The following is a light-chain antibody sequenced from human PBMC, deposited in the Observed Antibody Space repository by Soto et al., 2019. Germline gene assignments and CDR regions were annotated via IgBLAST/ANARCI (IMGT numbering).Light chain of an antibody. CDR3: SSYTSSSTVV. Sequence: QSALTQPASVSGSPGQSITISCTGTSSDVGGYNYVSWYQQHPGKASKLMIYDVSNRPSGVSNRFSGSKSGNTASLTISGLQAEDEAYYYCSSYTSSSTVVFGGGTKVTVL. V-gene: IGLV2-14*01. CDR2: DVS. J-gene: IGLJ2*01. CDR1: SSDVGGYNY.